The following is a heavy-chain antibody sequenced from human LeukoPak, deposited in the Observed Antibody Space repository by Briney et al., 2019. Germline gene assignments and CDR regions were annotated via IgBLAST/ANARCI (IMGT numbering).Heavy chain of an antibody. J-gene: IGHJ6*02. Sequence: GGSLRLSGAASGFTFSSYSMNWVRQAPGKGLEWVSSISSSSSYIYYADSVKGRFTISRDNAKNSLYLQMNSLRAEDTAVYYCASGATEDYWHYTSYYYYGMDVWGQGTTVTVSS. CDR1: GFTFSSYS. CDR2: ISSSSSYI. CDR3: ASGATEDYWHYTSYYYYGMDV. V-gene: IGHV3-21*01. D-gene: IGHD3-3*01.